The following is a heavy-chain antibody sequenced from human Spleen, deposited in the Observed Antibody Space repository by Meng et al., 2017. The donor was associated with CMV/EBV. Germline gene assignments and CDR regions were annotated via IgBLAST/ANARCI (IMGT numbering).Heavy chain of an antibody. CDR1: GYTFISFG. CDR3: ARGLSSNGYYLDPDFDY. J-gene: IGHJ4*02. V-gene: IGHV1-18*01. CDR2: VNGYNGNT. Sequence: ASVKVSCKASGYTFISFGFGWVRQAPGQGLEWMGWVNGYNGNTIYAQKLQGRVTMTTDTSTSTAYMELTSLTFDDTAVYYCARGLSSNGYYLDPDFDYWGQGTLVTVSS. D-gene: IGHD3-22*01.